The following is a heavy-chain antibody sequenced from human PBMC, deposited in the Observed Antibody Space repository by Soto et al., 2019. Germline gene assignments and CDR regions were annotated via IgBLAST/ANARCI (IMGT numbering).Heavy chain of an antibody. CDR1: GYTFTGYY. D-gene: IGHD3-10*01. V-gene: IGHV1-2*04. Sequence: ASVKVSCKASGYTFTGYYMHWVRQAPGQGLEWMGWINPNSGGTNYAQKFQGWVTMTRDTSISTAYMELSRLRSDDTAVYYCAREVRGSGSYMFDPWGQGTLVTVSS. J-gene: IGHJ5*02. CDR3: AREVRGSGSYMFDP. CDR2: INPNSGGT.